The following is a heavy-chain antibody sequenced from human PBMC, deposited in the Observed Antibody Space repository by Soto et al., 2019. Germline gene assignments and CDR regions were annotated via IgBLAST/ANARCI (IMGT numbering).Heavy chain of an antibody. V-gene: IGHV4-59*01. CDR2: VYYSGTT. J-gene: IGHJ4*02. Sequence: GSLRLSFAASGFTFSSYAMSWIRQPPGKGLEWIGYVYYSGTTNYNPSLKSRVSISVDTSKNQFSLKLTSVTAADTAVYYCATYDSGGKFDFWGQGTLVTVSS. D-gene: IGHD3-22*01. CDR1: GFTFSSYA. CDR3: ATYDSGGKFDF.